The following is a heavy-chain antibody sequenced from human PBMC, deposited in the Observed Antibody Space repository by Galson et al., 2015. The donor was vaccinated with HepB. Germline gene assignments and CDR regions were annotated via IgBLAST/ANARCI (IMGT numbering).Heavy chain of an antibody. J-gene: IGHJ4*02. D-gene: IGHD6-19*01. V-gene: IGHV3-21*01. CDR1: GFTFSSYS. CDR3: ASVYSSGFLGY. Sequence: SLRLSCAASGFTFSSYSMNWVRQAPGKGLEWVSSISSSSSHIYYADSVKGRFTISRDNTKNSLYLQMNSLRAEDTAVYYCASVYSSGFLGYWGQGTLVTVSS. CDR2: ISSSSSHI.